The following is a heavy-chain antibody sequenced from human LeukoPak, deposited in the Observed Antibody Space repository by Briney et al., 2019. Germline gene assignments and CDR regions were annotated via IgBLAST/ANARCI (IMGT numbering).Heavy chain of an antibody. D-gene: IGHD6-19*01. J-gene: IGHJ4*02. CDR2: IIPIFGTA. Sequence: GASVKVSCKASGGTFSSYAISWVRQAPGQGLEWMGGIIPIFGTANYAQKFQGRVTITADKSTSTAYMELSSLRSEDTAVYYCARVATVAVFDYWGQGTPVTVSS. CDR1: GGTFSSYA. CDR3: ARVATVAVFDY. V-gene: IGHV1-69*06.